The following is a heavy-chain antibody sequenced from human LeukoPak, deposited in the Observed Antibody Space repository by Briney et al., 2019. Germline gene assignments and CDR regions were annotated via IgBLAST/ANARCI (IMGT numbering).Heavy chain of an antibody. V-gene: IGHV1-18*01. CDR2: ISAYNGNT. CDR3: ARDSDYGSGTFDY. J-gene: IGHJ4*02. Sequence: ASVKVSCKASGYTFTSYGISWVRPAPGQGLERIAWISAYNGNTNYAQKLQGRVTMTTDTSTSTAYMELRSLRSDDTAVYYCARDSDYGSGTFDYWGQGTLVTVSS. CDR1: GYTFTSYG. D-gene: IGHD3-10*01.